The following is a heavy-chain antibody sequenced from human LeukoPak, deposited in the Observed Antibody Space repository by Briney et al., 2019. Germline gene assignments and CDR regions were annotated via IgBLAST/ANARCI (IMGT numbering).Heavy chain of an antibody. CDR3: ARVRVLLWFGERDYGMDV. V-gene: IGHV3-48*04. CDR2: ISSSGSTI. J-gene: IGHJ6*04. Sequence: GGSLRLSCAASGFTFSSYWMSWVRQAPGKGLEWVSYISSSGSTIYYADSVKGRFTISRDNAKNSLYLQMNSLRAEDTAVYYCARVRVLLWFGERDYGMDVWGKGTTVTVSS. CDR1: GFTFSSYW. D-gene: IGHD3-10*01.